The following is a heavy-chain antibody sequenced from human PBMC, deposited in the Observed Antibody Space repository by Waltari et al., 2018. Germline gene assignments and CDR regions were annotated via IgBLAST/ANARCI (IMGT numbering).Heavy chain of an antibody. D-gene: IGHD5-12*01. Sequence: QVQLVQSGAEVQKPGSSVKVSCKASGGTFSSYAISWVRQAPGQGLEWMGGSIPIFGTANYAQKFQGRVTITADESTSTAYMELSSLRSEDTAVYYCARDLDHRYSREDAFDIWGQGTMVTVSS. J-gene: IGHJ3*02. CDR1: GGTFSSYA. CDR2: SIPIFGTA. CDR3: ARDLDHRYSREDAFDI. V-gene: IGHV1-69*12.